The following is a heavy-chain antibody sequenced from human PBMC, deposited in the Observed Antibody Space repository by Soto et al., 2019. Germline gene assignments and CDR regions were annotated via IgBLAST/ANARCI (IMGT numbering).Heavy chain of an antibody. J-gene: IGHJ5*02. Sequence: EVQLVQSGAEVKKPGESLRISCKGSGYSFTSYWISWVRQMPGKGLEWMGRIDPSDSYTNYSPSFQGHVTISADKSISTAYLQWSSLKASDTAMYYCVRRRVTVTNSPEPSRFDPWGQGTLVTVSS. CDR3: VRRRVTVTNSPEPSRFDP. CDR1: GYSFTSYW. D-gene: IGHD4-17*01. V-gene: IGHV5-10-1*03. CDR2: IDPSDSYT.